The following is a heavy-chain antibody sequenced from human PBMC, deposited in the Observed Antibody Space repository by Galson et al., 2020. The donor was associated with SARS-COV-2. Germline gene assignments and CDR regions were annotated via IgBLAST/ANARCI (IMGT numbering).Heavy chain of an antibody. CDR1: GGSISSGGYY. Sequence: SETLSLTYTVSGGSISSGGYYWSWIRQHPGKGLEWIGYIYYSGSTYYNPSLKSRVTISVDTSKNQFSLKLSSVTAADTAVYYCARASTIFGVVIDAFDIWGQGTMVTVSS. CDR2: IYYSGST. CDR3: ARASTIFGVVIDAFDI. J-gene: IGHJ3*02. D-gene: IGHD3-3*01. V-gene: IGHV4-31*03.